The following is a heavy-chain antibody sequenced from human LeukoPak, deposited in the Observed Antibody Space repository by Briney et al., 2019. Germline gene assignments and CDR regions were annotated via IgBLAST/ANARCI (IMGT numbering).Heavy chain of an antibody. CDR3: ARSFYYSDSSDYYYVFGY. CDR2: ISGRGGFT. V-gene: IGHV3-23*01. CDR1: GFTFRSYA. D-gene: IGHD3-22*01. J-gene: IGHJ4*02. Sequence: PGESLRLSCAASGFTFRSYAMSWVRQSPGKGLEWVSTISGRGGFTYYAASVKGRFTISRDSSKLYLQMSTLRAEDTAVYYCARSFYYSDSSDYYYVFGYWGQGTLVTVSS.